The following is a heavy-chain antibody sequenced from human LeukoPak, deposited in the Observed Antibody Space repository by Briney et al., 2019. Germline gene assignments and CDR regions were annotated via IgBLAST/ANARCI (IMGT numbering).Heavy chain of an antibody. CDR3: ARNTRVYSDFRSGYSN. CDR1: GFTFSNYN. V-gene: IGHV3-21*01. J-gene: IGHJ4*02. Sequence: GGSLRLSCAASGFTFSNYNMNWVRQAPGKGLEWVSSIVTGGTYTHYADSVKGRFTISRDNAKNSLNLQMTRLRAEDTAVYYCARNTRVYSDFRSGYSNWGQGTLVTVSS. D-gene: IGHD3-3*01. CDR2: IVTGGTYT.